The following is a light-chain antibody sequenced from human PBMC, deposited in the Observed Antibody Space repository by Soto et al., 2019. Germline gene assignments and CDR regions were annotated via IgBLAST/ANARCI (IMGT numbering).Light chain of an antibody. CDR2: GAS. CDR3: QQYDKRSRT. Sequence: EMVMTQSPATLSVSPGERATLSCRASQSVSSNLAWYQRKPGQAPRLLIYGASTRATGIPARFSGSGSGTKFTLTISSLQSEDFAVYYCQQYDKRSRTFGQATNVDIK. J-gene: IGKJ1*01. CDR1: QSVSSN. V-gene: IGKV3-15*01.